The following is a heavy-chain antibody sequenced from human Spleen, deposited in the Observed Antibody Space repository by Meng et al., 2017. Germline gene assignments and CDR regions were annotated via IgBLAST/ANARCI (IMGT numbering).Heavy chain of an antibody. CDR1: GGIFSNSV. J-gene: IGHJ3*02. V-gene: IGHV1-69*05. Sequence: SVKVSCKAPGGIFSNSVVGWVRQAPGQGLEWMGGINGVFGTTNYAQKFQGRVTITTDESTSTVYMELARLTSEDTAVYYCARTNAKGHSSWYFLDAFDIWGQGTMVTVSS. CDR2: INGVFGTT. D-gene: IGHD6-13*01. CDR3: ARTNAKGHSSWYFLDAFDI.